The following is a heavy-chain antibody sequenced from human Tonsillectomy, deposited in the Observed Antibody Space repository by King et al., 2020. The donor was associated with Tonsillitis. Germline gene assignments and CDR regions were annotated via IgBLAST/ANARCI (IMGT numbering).Heavy chain of an antibody. CDR2: ISGSGGRT. CDR1: GFTFSSYA. V-gene: IGHV3-23*01. J-gene: IGHJ4*02. Sequence: VQLLESGGGLVQPGGSLRLSGAASGFTFSSYAMSWVRQAPVKGLEWVSAISGSGGRTYYADSGVGRFTISSDNSKNTLYLQMNSLRAEDTAVVYCAKEPSPDYYDSSGLTEYYFDYWGQGTLVTVSS. D-gene: IGHD3-22*01. CDR3: AKEPSPDYYDSSGLTEYYFDY.